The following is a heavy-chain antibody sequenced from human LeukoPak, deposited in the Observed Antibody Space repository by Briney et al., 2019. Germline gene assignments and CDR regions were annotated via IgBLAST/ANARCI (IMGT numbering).Heavy chain of an antibody. D-gene: IGHD6-19*01. J-gene: IGHJ4*02. Sequence: SETLSLTCAVHGGSLSDHYCIWIRQPPGEGLEWIGEINHSGSPNYSPSFKSRVSMSVDTSKNQFSLSLRSVTAADTAIYYCARGPNIPVAAYWGQGTLVTVSS. CDR2: INHSGSP. CDR1: GGSLSDHY. V-gene: IGHV4-34*01. CDR3: ARGPNIPVAAY.